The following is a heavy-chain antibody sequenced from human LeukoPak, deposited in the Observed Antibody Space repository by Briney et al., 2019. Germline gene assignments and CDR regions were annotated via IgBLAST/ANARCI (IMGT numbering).Heavy chain of an antibody. CDR2: IKSKTDGGTT. CDR1: GFTFSNAW. CDR3: TTDRDLAYCGGDCYTYYYYGMDV. Sequence: GGSLRLSCAASGFTFSNAWMSWVRQAPGKGLEWVGRIKSKTDGGTTDYAAPVKGRFTISRDDSKNTLYLQMNSLKTEDTAVYYCTTDRDLAYCGGDCYTYYYYGMDVWGQGTTVTVSS. V-gene: IGHV3-15*01. J-gene: IGHJ6*02. D-gene: IGHD2-21*02.